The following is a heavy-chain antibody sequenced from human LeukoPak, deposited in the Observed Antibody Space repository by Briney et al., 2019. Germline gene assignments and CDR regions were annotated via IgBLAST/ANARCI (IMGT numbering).Heavy chain of an antibody. CDR3: ARLARPIDF. D-gene: IGHD1-1*01. Sequence: GESLKISCKGSGYSFTSYWIGWVRQTPGKGLEWMGLIYPGDSDTRYYPSFQGQVTISADKSISSAYLQWSSLKASDSALYYCARLARPIDFWGQGTLVPVSS. CDR1: GYSFTSYW. CDR2: IYPGDSDT. J-gene: IGHJ4*02. V-gene: IGHV5-51*01.